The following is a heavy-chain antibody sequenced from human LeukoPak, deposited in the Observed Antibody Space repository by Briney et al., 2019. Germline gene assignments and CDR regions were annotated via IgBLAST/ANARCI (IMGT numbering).Heavy chain of an antibody. Sequence: SETLSLTCTVSGGSISSYYWSWIRQPPGKGLEWIGYIYNSGSTNYNPSLKSRVTISVDTSKNQFSLKLSSVTAADTAVYYRARGLTGEAGYWGQGTLVTVSS. CDR1: GGSISSYY. CDR2: IYNSGST. CDR3: ARGLTGEAGY. V-gene: IGHV4-59*01. J-gene: IGHJ4*02.